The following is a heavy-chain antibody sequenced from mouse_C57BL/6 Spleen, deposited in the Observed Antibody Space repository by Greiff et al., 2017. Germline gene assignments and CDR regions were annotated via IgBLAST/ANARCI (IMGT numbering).Heavy chain of an antibody. J-gene: IGHJ3*01. CDR1: GYTFTSYW. D-gene: IGHD3-2*02. Sequence: EVQLQQSGTVLARPGASVKMSCTTSGYTFTSYWMHWVQQRPGQGLEWIGAIYPGNSDTSYTQTFKGKATLTAVTSASTAYMELSSLTNEDSAVYYCTRGELRPDFAYWGQGTLVTVSA. CDR2: IYPGNSDT. V-gene: IGHV1-5*01. CDR3: TRGELRPDFAY.